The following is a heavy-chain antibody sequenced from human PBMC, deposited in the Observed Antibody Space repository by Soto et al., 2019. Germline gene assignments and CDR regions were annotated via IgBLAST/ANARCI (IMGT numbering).Heavy chain of an antibody. Sequence: LTVLGRSFPGAGYAWCSIRQHTGWGVEWIGYINYSGSTYDNPSLKSRVTISVDTSKNQFSLKLSSVTAADTAVYYCATWRVVGAPSGMDVWGQGTKVTVSS. CDR2: INYSGST. D-gene: IGHD2-2*01. V-gene: IGHV4-31*02. CDR3: ATWRVVGAPSGMDV. J-gene: IGHJ6*02. CDR1: GRSFPGAGYA.